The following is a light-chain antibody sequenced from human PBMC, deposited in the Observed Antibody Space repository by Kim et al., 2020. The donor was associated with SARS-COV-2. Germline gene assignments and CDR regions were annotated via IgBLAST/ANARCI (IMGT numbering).Light chain of an antibody. CDR2: YDS. V-gene: IGLV3-21*04. CDR3: QVWHSSSDHRVV. Sequence: SYELTQPPSVSVAPGKTARITCGGNSIGSKSVHWYQQKPGQAPVLVISYDSDWPSGIPERISGANSGNTATLTISRVEAGDEADYYCQVWHSSSDHRVVFGGGTQLTVL. J-gene: IGLJ2*01. CDR1: SIGSKS.